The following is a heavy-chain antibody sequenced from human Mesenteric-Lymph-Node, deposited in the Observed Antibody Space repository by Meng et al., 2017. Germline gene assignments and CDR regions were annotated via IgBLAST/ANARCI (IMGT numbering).Heavy chain of an antibody. Sequence: ASVKVSCKASGYTFISYGFTWVRQAPGQGLEWMGWINPKIGYIEYPQKFQGRVTLTTDTSTSTSYMELRSLTSDDTAVYYCARGVRGVILDAFDIWGQGTMVTVSS. D-gene: IGHD3-10*01. CDR1: GYTFISYG. CDR3: ARGVRGVILDAFDI. CDR2: INPKIGYI. V-gene: IGHV1-18*01. J-gene: IGHJ3*02.